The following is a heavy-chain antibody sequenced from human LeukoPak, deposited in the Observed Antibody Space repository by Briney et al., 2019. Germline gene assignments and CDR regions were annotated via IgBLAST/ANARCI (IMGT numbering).Heavy chain of an antibody. J-gene: IGHJ3*02. D-gene: IGHD3-22*01. Sequence: GESLKISCKGSGYSFTSYWIGWVRQMPGKGLEWMGIIYPGDSDTRYSPSFQGQVTISADKSISTAYLQWSSLKASDTATYYCARLRQTHYYDSSGPDAFDIWGQGTMVTVSS. V-gene: IGHV5-51*01. CDR2: IYPGDSDT. CDR3: ARLRQTHYYDSSGPDAFDI. CDR1: GYSFTSYW.